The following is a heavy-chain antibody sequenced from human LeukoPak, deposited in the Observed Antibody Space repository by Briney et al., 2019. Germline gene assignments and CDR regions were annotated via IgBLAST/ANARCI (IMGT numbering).Heavy chain of an antibody. D-gene: IGHD4-17*01. V-gene: IGHV3-23*01. CDR1: GFTFSSYA. Sequence: GGSLRLSCAASGFTFSSYAMSWVRQAPGKGLEWVSAISGSGGSTYYADSVRGRFTISRDNSKNTLYLQMNSLRAEDTAVYYCAKGTEPSDYGARFDYWGQGTLVTVSS. CDR2: ISGSGGST. CDR3: AKGTEPSDYGARFDY. J-gene: IGHJ4*02.